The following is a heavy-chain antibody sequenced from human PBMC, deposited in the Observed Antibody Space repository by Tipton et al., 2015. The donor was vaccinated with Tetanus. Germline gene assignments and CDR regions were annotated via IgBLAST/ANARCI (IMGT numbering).Heavy chain of an antibody. CDR1: GLTFSSFA. CDR3: AKGHTGGYFDY. D-gene: IGHD2-8*02. V-gene: IGHV3-23*01. Sequence: SLRLACAASGLTFSSFAMNWVRQAPGRGLEWASTITVSGDTTYYADSVKGRFNISRDNSKNTLYLQMNSLSAEDTAVYFCAKGHTGGYFDYWGRGTLVTVSS. CDR2: ITVSGDTT. J-gene: IGHJ4*02.